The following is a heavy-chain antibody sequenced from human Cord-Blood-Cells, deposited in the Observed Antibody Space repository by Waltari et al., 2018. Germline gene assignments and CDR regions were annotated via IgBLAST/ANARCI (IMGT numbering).Heavy chain of an antibody. CDR3: AKSLGVVVVAADY. CDR2: ISYDGSNK. CDR1: GFTFSSYG. V-gene: IGHV3-30*18. Sequence: QVQLVESGGGVVQPGRSLRLSCAASGFTFSSYGMHWVRQAPGKVLDWVAVISYDGSNKYYADSVKGRFTISRDNSKNTLYLQMNSLRAEDTAVYYCAKSLGVVVVAADYWGQGTLVTVSS. J-gene: IGHJ4*02. D-gene: IGHD2-15*01.